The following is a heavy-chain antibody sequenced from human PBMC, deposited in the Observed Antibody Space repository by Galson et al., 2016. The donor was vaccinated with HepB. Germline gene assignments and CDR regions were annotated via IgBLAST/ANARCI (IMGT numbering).Heavy chain of an antibody. CDR2: ISHRGST. CDR3: ARGRQFAPFDP. D-gene: IGHD3-10*01. Sequence: SETLSLTCAVYGGSFSTYWWTWIRQPPGKRLEWIGEISHRGSTDYNPSLKSRVTISLDTSKTQFSLKLTSVTAADTAVYYCARGRQFAPFDPWGQGTLVTVSS. V-gene: IGHV4-34*01. CDR1: GGSFSTYW. J-gene: IGHJ5*02.